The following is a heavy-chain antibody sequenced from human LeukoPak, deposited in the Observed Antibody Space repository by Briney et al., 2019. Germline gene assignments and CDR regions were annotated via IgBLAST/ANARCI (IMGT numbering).Heavy chain of an antibody. D-gene: IGHD3-10*01. CDR1: GFTFSSYA. CDR3: AKERGTSGSQPKPLNY. J-gene: IGHJ4*02. V-gene: IGHV3-23*01. Sequence: GGSLRLSCAASGFTFSSYAMSWVRQAPGKGLEWVSAISGSGGSTYYADSVKGRFTISRDNSKNTLYLQMNSLRAEDTAVYYCAKERGTSGSQPKPLNYWGQGTLVTASS. CDR2: ISGSGGST.